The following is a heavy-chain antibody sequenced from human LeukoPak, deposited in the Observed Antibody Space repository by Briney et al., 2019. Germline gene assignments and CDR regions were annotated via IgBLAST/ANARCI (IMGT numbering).Heavy chain of an antibody. Sequence: SETLSLTCTVSGGSTSSSGYYWGWIRQPPGKGLEWIGSIYYSGTTYYNPSLKSRVTISGDTSKNQFSLNLTSVTAADTAVYYCARHSTSSYYYYGMDVWGQGTTVTVSS. V-gene: IGHV4-39*01. CDR1: GGSTSSSGYY. D-gene: IGHD2-2*01. CDR2: IYYSGTT. CDR3: ARHSTSSYYYYGMDV. J-gene: IGHJ6*02.